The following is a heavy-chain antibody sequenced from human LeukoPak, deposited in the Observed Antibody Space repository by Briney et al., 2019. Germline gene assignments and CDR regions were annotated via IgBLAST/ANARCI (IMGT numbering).Heavy chain of an antibody. V-gene: IGHV3-23*01. CDR2: ISGSGGST. J-gene: IGHJ4*02. Sequence: GGSLRLSCAASGFTFNSYAMRWVRQAPGKGLEWVSAISGSGGSTYYADSVKGRFTISRDNSKNTLYLQMNSLRAEDTAVYYCAKDGQWLVPRGVDYWGQGTLVTVSS. CDR1: GFTFNSYA. CDR3: AKDGQWLVPRGVDY. D-gene: IGHD6-19*01.